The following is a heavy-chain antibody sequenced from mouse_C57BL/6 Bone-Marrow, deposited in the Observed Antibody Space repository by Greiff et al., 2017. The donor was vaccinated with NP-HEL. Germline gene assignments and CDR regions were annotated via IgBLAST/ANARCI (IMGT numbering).Heavy chain of an antibody. J-gene: IGHJ2*01. D-gene: IGHD1-2*01. Sequence: EVQLQESGGGLVKPGGSLKLSCAASGFTFSDYGMHWVRQAPEKGLEWVAYISSGSSTIYYADTVKGRFTFSRDNAKNTLFLQMTSLRSEDTAMYYCARRPYLRPYYFTTGAKAPLSQSPQ. CDR2: ISSGSSTI. V-gene: IGHV5-17*01. CDR3: ARRPYLRPYYFTT. CDR1: GFTFSDYG.